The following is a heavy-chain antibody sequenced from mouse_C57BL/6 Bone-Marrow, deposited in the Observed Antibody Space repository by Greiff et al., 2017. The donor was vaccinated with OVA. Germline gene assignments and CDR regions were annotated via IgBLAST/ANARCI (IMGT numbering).Heavy chain of an antibody. CDR1: GYTFTSYW. D-gene: IGHD2-3*01. Sequence: QVQLQQPGAELVKPGASVKMSCKASGYTFTSYWITWVKQRPGQGLEWIGDIYPGSGSTNYNEKLKSKATLTVDTSSSTSYMQLSSLTSEDSAVYYCAREGWLLLYAMDYWGQGTSVTVSS. CDR3: AREGWLLLYAMDY. J-gene: IGHJ4*01. CDR2: IYPGSGST. V-gene: IGHV1-55*01.